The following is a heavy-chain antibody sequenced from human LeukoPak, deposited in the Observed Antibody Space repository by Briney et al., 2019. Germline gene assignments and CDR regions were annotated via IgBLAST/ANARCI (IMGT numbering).Heavy chain of an antibody. D-gene: IGHD2-2*01. CDR2: INSDGSST. V-gene: IGHV3-74*01. J-gene: IGHJ4*02. CDR3: ARDGVVPAAIYYY. Sequence: PGGSPRLSCAASGFTFSSYWMHWVRQAPGKGLVWVSRINSDGSSTSYADSVKGRFTISRDNAKNTLYLQMNSLRAEDTAVYYCARDGVVPAAIYYYWGQGTLVTVSS. CDR1: GFTFSSYW.